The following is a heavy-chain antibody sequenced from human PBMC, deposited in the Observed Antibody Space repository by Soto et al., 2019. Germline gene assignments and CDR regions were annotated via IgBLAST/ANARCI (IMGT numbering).Heavy chain of an antibody. CDR3: ADIFGGGRAYFDY. CDR2: ISGSRDTT. V-gene: IGHV3-23*01. J-gene: IGHJ4*01. Sequence: EVQLLESGGGLVQPGGSLRLSCAASGFTFSSYATSWVLQAPGQGLEWVSAISGSRDTTYYADSVRGRFAISRDNSKNTLYQQMNSLRAEDTAVSTCADIFGGGRAYFDYWGHGTLATVSS. CDR1: GFTFSSYA. D-gene: IGHD3-16*01.